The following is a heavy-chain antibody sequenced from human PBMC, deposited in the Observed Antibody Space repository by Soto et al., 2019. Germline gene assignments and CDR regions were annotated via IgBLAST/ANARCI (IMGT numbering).Heavy chain of an antibody. CDR1: GYTFTSFY. V-gene: IGHV1-46*01. D-gene: IGHD1-7*01. Sequence: QVQLVQSGAEVEKPGASVKVSCKASGYTFTSFYIHWVRQAPGQGLEWLALISPSGDSTTYAQKFQGRVTVTRDTSTSTVYMELSSLRSEDTAVYYCARDWELGYWGQGTLVPVSS. J-gene: IGHJ4*02. CDR2: ISPSGDST. CDR3: ARDWELGY.